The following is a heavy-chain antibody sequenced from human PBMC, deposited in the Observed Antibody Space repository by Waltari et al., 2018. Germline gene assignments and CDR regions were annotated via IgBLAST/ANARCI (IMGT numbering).Heavy chain of an antibody. J-gene: IGHJ5*02. CDR2: IYYTGST. CDR3: ARGGGGDWEWFDP. Sequence: QVQLQESGPSLLKPSETLSLICTVSGGSISGFYWSWVRQPTGKGLDWIGYIYYTGSTNFNPSLKSRVTMSVDTSKNQFSLKLSSVTAADRAFYYCARGGGGDWEWFDPWGQGTLVTVSS. CDR1: GGSISGFY. V-gene: IGHV4-59*01. D-gene: IGHD2-21*02.